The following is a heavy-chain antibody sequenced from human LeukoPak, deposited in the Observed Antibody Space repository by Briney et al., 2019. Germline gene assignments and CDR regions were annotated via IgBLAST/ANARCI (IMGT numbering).Heavy chain of an antibody. CDR2: IYYSGST. Sequence: GSLRLSCAASGFTFDDYAMHWIRQPPGKGLEWIGYIYYSGSTNYNPSLKSRVTISVDTSKNQFSLKLSSVTAADTAVYYCAREDRYSSGWHHFDYWGQGTLVTVSS. J-gene: IGHJ4*02. D-gene: IGHD6-19*01. V-gene: IGHV4-59*01. CDR3: AREDRYSSGWHHFDY. CDR1: GFTFDDYA.